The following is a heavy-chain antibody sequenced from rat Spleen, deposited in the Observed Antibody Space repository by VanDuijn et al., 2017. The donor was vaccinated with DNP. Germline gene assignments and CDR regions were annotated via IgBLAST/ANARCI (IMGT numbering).Heavy chain of an antibody. CDR3: TRGTIAARAMAA. CDR1: GFSLTSYN. D-gene: IGHD1-2*01. J-gene: IGHJ4*01. Sequence: QVQLKESGPGLVQPSQTLSLTCTVSGFSLTSYNVHWVRQPTGKGLEWMGIIWTGGSTDYNSALKSRLSISRDTSKSQVFLKMNSLQTEYTAIYFCTRGTIAARAMAAWGQGTSVTVSS. CDR2: IWTGGST. V-gene: IGHV2-30*01.